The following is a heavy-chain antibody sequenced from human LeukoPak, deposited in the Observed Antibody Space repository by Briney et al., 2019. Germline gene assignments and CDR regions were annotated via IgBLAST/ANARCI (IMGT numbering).Heavy chain of an antibody. Sequence: ASVKVSCKASGYTFTSYDINWVRQATGQGLEWMGWMNPNSGNTGYAQKFQGRGTMTRNTSISTAYMELSSLRSEDTAVYYCARLVPAATNDYWGQGTLVTVSS. CDR1: GYTFTSYD. J-gene: IGHJ4*02. CDR3: ARLVPAATNDY. CDR2: MNPNSGNT. V-gene: IGHV1-8*01. D-gene: IGHD2-2*01.